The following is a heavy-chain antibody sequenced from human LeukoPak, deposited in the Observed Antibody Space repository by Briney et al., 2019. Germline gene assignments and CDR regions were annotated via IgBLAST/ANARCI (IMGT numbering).Heavy chain of an antibody. D-gene: IGHD1-14*01. J-gene: IGHJ4*02. CDR3: AREVWGPEY. V-gene: IGHV3-30-3*01. CDR1: GFTFSSYA. CDR2: ISYDGSNK. Sequence: GGSLRLSCAASGFTFSSYAMHWVRQAPGKGLEWVAVISYDGSNKYYADSVKGRFTISRDNSKNTLYLQMNSLRAEDTAVHYCAREVWGPEYWGQGTLVTVSS.